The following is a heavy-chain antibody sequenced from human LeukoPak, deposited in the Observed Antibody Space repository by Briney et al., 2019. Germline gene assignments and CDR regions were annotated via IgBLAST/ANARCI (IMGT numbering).Heavy chain of an antibody. CDR3: ARHYDSNSYGPGY. V-gene: IGHV3-48*01. CDR2: ISSTSSFI. CDR1: GFIFSSYG. J-gene: IGHJ4*02. D-gene: IGHD3-22*01. Sequence: GGSLRLSCVASGFIFSSYGMNWVRQAPGKGLEWVSYISSTSSFIYYADSVKGRFTFSRDNAKKSLYLQMNSLRAEDTAVYYCARHYDSNSYGPGYWGQGTLVTVSS.